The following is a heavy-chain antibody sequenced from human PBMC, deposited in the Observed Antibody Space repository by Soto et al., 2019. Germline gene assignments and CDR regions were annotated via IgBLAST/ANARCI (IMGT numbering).Heavy chain of an antibody. CDR2: ISSNGGST. Sequence: GGSLRLSCAASGFTFSSYAMHWVRQAQGKGLEYVSAISSNGGSTYYANSVKGRFTISRDNSKNTLYLQMGSLRAEDMAVYYCARDNYYGSGSYYITSSRRLYMDVWGKGTTVTVSS. CDR3: ARDNYYGSGSYYITSSRRLYMDV. V-gene: IGHV3-64*01. J-gene: IGHJ6*03. CDR1: GFTFSSYA. D-gene: IGHD3-10*01.